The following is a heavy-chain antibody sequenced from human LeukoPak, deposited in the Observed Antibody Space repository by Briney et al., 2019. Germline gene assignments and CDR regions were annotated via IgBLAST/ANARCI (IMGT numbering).Heavy chain of an antibody. Sequence: SQTLSLTCNVSGGSISSGDYFWSWIRQPPGKGLEWIGYIYYSGSANYNPSLNSRVTISLDTSKNNFSLKLTSVTAADTAVYYCARGSGWLDTWGQGTLVTVSS. V-gene: IGHV4-61*03. CDR1: GGSISSGDYF. CDR3: ARGSGWLDT. CDR2: IYYSGSA. D-gene: IGHD3-3*01. J-gene: IGHJ5*02.